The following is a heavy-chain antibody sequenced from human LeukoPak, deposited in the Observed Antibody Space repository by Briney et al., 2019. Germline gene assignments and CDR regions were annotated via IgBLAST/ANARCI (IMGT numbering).Heavy chain of an antibody. Sequence: SETLSLTCTVSGVSISSYYWTWIRQPPGKGLEWIGYIYYSGSTNYNPSLKSRVAISVDTSKNQFSLKLSSVTAADTAVYYCARDLSVTTRDDAFDIWGQGTMVTVSS. D-gene: IGHD5-18*01. CDR2: IYYSGST. CDR1: GVSISSYY. CDR3: ARDLSVTTRDDAFDI. V-gene: IGHV4-59*01. J-gene: IGHJ3*02.